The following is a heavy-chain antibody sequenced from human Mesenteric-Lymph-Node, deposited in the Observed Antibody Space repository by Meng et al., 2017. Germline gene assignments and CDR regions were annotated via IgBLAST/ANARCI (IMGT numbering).Heavy chain of an antibody. D-gene: IGHD2-2*01. Sequence: SVKVSCKTSGGTFSTFAFTWVRQAPGQGLEWMGGIIPTFDETEYSQKFQGRLTITADDSTTTAFMELSSLRSEDTAVYYCARDNIVVVPAAIPFDYWGQGTLVTVSS. V-gene: IGHV1-69*13. J-gene: IGHJ4*02. CDR3: ARDNIVVVPAAIPFDY. CDR2: IIPTFDET. CDR1: GGTFSTFA.